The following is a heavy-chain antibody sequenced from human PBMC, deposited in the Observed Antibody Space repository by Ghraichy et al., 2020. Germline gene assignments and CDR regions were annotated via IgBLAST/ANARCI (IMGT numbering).Heavy chain of an antibody. V-gene: IGHV3-49*03. D-gene: IGHD4-17*01. Sequence: GGSLRLSCTASGFTFGDYAVSWFRQAPGKGLEWVGFIASKDFGGTTQYAASVRGRFSISKDDSKSIAYLQMNSLKTEDTAMYYCTRNTVTIHFDSWGQGTLVTVSS. CDR1: GFTFGDYA. CDR3: TRNTVTIHFDS. J-gene: IGHJ4*02. CDR2: IASKDFGGTT.